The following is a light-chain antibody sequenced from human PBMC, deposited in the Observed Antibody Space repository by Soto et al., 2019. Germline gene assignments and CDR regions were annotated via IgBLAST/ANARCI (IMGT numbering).Light chain of an antibody. J-gene: IGKJ1*01. CDR2: EAS. V-gene: IGKV1-5*03. CDR1: QNINSW. Sequence: DIHMTQSPSTLSASVGDRVTITCRASQNINSWLDWYQQKPGKAPKLLIYEASSLEKGVPARFGGSGSGTEFTLTISNLQTDDFATYYCQQYNVYSWTFGQGTKAEIK. CDR3: QQYNVYSWT.